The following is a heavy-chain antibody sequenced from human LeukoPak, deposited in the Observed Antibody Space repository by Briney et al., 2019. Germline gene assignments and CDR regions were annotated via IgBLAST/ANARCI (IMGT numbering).Heavy chain of an antibody. J-gene: IGHJ5*02. Sequence: ASVKVSCKASGYTFTTYDINWVRQATGQGLEWMGWMNPNSGNTGYTQKFQGRVTMTRNTSISTAYMELRSLRSEDTAVYYCARGPNKSDGGNSGSAWFDPWGQGTLVTVSS. D-gene: IGHD4-23*01. V-gene: IGHV1-8*01. CDR1: GYTFTTYD. CDR2: MNPNSGNT. CDR3: ARGPNKSDGGNSGSAWFDP.